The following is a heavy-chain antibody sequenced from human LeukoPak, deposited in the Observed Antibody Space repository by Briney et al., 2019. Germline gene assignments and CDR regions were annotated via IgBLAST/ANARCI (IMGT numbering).Heavy chain of an antibody. CDR1: GYSFTSYW. Sequence: GESLKISCKGSGYSFTSYWTGWVRQMPGKGLEWMGIIYPGDSNTRYSPSFQGQVTISADKSISTAYLQWSSLKASDTAMYYCARLGQWELHQGDYWGQGTLVTVSS. CDR3: ARLGQWELHQGDY. J-gene: IGHJ4*02. V-gene: IGHV5-51*01. D-gene: IGHD1-26*01. CDR2: IYPGDSNT.